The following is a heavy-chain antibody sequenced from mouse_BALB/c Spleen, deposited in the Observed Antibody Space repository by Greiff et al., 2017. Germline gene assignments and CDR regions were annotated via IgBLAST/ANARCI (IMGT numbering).Heavy chain of an antibody. Sequence: EVQRVESGGGLVQPGGSRKLSCAASGFTFSSFGMHWVRQSPEKGLEWVAYISSGSSTIYYAYTVTGRFTISRDNPKNTLFLQMTSLRSEDTAMYYCARGHAMDYWGQGTSVTVSS. CDR2: ISSGSSTI. CDR1: GFTFSSFG. CDR3: ARGHAMDY. J-gene: IGHJ4*01. V-gene: IGHV5-17*02.